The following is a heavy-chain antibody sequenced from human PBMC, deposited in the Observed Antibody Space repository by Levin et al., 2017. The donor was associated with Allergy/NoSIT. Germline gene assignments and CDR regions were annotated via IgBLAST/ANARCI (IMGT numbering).Heavy chain of an antibody. CDR3: ARAGSYYYGSGSYSPYFFDS. CDR2: VNWNGGIT. CDR1: GFPFDDYG. V-gene: IGHV3-20*04. J-gene: IGHJ4*02. D-gene: IGHD3-10*01. Sequence: LSLPCAASGFPFDDYGMSWVRQAPGKGLEWVSGVNWNGGITGYADSVKGRFTISRDNAKNSLYLQMNSLRAADTALYYCARAGSYYYGSGSYSPYFFDSWGQGTLVTVSS.